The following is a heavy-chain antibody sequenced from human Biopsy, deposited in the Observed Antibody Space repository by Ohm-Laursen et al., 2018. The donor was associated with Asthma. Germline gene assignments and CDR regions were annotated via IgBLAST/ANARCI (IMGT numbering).Heavy chain of an antibody. CDR2: IYWDDDK. Sequence: TQTLTLTSTFSGFSLSTSGGGVGWIRQPPGKALEWLGNIYWDDDKRYSPSLQSRLTITRDTPKDQVVLTMTNMGPVDTGTYYCVLTLVGLKAFDFWGQGTLVTVSS. V-gene: IGHV2-5*02. CDR3: VLTLVGLKAFDF. D-gene: IGHD1-26*01. CDR1: GFSLSTSGGG. J-gene: IGHJ4*02.